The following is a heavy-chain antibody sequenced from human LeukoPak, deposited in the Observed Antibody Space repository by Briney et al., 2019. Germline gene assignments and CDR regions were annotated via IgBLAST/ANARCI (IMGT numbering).Heavy chain of an antibody. J-gene: IGHJ4*02. CDR1: GFTFSTYS. D-gene: IGHD3-3*01. CDR3: AKHLRFLEWLLSALDY. V-gene: IGHV3-21*01. CDR2: ISSSGSYI. Sequence: GGSLRLSCAASGFTFSTYSMTWVRQAPGKGLEWVSSISSSGSYIYYADSVKGRFTISRDNAKNSLDLRMNSLGADDTAVYYCAKHLRFLEWLLSALDYWGQGTLVTVSS.